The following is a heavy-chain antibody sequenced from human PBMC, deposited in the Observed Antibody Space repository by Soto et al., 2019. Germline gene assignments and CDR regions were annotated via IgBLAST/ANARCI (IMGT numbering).Heavy chain of an antibody. V-gene: IGHV3-23*01. D-gene: IGHD3-22*01. CDR2: ITSSGAA. CDR1: GFTFNNYA. Sequence: DVQLLESGGDLAQPGGSLRLSCEASGFTFNNYAIAWVRQAPGKGREWVSGITSSGAAYYADSVKGRSTISRDNSKNTLYMQMNSLRAEDTAVYYCAKGESSVSARDFDSWGQGTLVTVSS. CDR3: AKGESSVSARDFDS. J-gene: IGHJ5*01.